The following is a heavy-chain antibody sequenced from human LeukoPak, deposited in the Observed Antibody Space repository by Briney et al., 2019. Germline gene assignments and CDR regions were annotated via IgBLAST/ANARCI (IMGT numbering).Heavy chain of an antibody. D-gene: IGHD6-19*01. V-gene: IGHV3-23*01. J-gene: IGHJ4*02. CDR2: TSGNGAKT. Sequence: PGGSLRLSCAASGFSFSTYALSWVRQAPGKGLEWVSATSGNGAKTYYADSVRGRFTISRDNSKNTLYLQMNSLRAEDTAVYYCAKDFGWPFDYWGQGTLVTVSS. CDR1: GFSFSTYA. CDR3: AKDFGWPFDY.